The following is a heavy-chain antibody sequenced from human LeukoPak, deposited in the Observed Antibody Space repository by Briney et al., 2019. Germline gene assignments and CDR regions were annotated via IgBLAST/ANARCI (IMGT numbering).Heavy chain of an antibody. CDR1: GFSFSNHG. Sequence: GGSLRLSCAASGFSFSNHGMHWVRQAPGKRLEWVAVIWDDGNNKRYANSVNGRFTISRDNSENTLYLQMNGLTAEDTAMYYCARDSYQDYYGRFDPWGQGTLVIVSS. CDR2: IWDDGNNK. D-gene: IGHD3-10*01. J-gene: IGHJ5*02. CDR3: ARDSYQDYYGRFDP. V-gene: IGHV3-33*01.